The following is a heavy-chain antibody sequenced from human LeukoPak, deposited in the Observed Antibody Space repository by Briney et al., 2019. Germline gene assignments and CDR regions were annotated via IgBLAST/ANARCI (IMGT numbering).Heavy chain of an antibody. D-gene: IGHD6-13*01. CDR3: ARGPGLFVRRYSSSWYLGY. J-gene: IGHJ4*02. Sequence: PSETLSLTCSVSGDSISTSSYYWGWLRQPPGKGLEWVGTIYYSGSTYYNPSLKSRVTISLDTSRNQFSLKLNSVTAADTAVYYCARGPGLFVRRYSSSWYLGYWGQGTLVTVSS. CDR1: GDSISTSSYY. CDR2: IYYSGST. V-gene: IGHV4-39*07.